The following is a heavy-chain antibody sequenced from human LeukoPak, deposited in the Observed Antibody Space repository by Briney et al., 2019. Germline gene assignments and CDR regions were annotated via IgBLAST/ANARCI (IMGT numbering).Heavy chain of an antibody. CDR2: INHSGST. CDR3: ARGVSIAARRYYYMDV. CDR1: GGSFSGYY. J-gene: IGHJ6*03. Sequence: SETLSLTCAVYGGSFSGYYWSWIRQPPGKGLEWIGEINHSGSTNYSPSLKSRVTISVDTSKNQFSLKLSSVTAADTAVYYCARGVSIAARRYYYMDVWGKGTTVTVSS. V-gene: IGHV4-34*01. D-gene: IGHD6-6*01.